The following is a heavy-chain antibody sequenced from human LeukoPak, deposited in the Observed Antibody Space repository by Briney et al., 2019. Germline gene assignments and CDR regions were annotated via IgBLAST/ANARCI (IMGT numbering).Heavy chain of an antibody. V-gene: IGHV3-7*01. Sequence: PGGSLRLSCAASELTFSGYWMNWVRQAPGKGLQWVGNIRQDGGQTHYSDSVKGRFTISRDNAKRSLYLQMNSLRPEDTAVYYCARGGAVAGTAIYDYWGQGTLVTVSS. CDR1: ELTFSGYW. CDR3: ARGGAVAGTAIYDY. J-gene: IGHJ4*02. D-gene: IGHD6-19*01. CDR2: IRQDGGQT.